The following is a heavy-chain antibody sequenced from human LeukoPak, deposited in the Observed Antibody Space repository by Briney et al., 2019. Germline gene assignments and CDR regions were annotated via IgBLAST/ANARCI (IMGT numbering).Heavy chain of an antibody. CDR3: ASSGSYRFDY. J-gene: IGHJ4*02. Sequence: GGSLRLSCAASGFTFSSCGMHWVRQAPGKGLEWVAVISYDGSNKYYADSVKGRFTISRDNSKNTLFLEMNSLRAEDTAVYYCASSGSYRFDYWGQGTLVTVSS. V-gene: IGHV3-30*03. CDR1: GFTFSSCG. D-gene: IGHD1-26*01. CDR2: ISYDGSNK.